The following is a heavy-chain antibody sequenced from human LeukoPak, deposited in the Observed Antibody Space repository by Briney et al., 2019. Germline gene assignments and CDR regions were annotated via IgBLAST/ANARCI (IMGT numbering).Heavy chain of an antibody. J-gene: IGHJ4*02. V-gene: IGHV1-18*01. D-gene: IGHD3-22*01. CDR2: ISAYNGNT. CDR1: GYTFTSYG. Sequence: GASVKVSCKASGYTFTSYGISWVRQAPGQGLEWMRWISAYNGNTNYAQKLQGRVTMTTDTSTSTAYMELRSLRSDDTAVYYCARAPWTPYDSSGHDYWGQGTLVTVSS. CDR3: ARAPWTPYDSSGHDY.